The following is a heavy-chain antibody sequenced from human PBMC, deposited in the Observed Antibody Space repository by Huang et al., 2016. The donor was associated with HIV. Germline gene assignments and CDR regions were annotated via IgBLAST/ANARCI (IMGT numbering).Heavy chain of an antibody. CDR1: GFSISSYW. J-gene: IGHJ4*02. CDR3: ARDPRIQSWLNFFDY. V-gene: IGHV3-74*01. Sequence: EVQLVESGGGLVQPGGSLRLSCAASGFSISSYWMHWVRPGPGKGRGGVERSKREGGSTGYADAVKGRFTISRDTAKNTLYLQMNSLRAEDTAVYYCARDPRIQSWLNFFDYWGQGTLVSVSS. D-gene: IGHD3-22*01. CDR2: SKREGGST.